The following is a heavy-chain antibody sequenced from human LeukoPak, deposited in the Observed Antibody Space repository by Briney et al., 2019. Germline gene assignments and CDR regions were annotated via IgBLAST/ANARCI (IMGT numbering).Heavy chain of an antibody. V-gene: IGHV3-53*01. CDR1: GFTFSSYW. D-gene: IGHD6-13*01. Sequence: GGSLRLSCAASGFTFSSYWMNWVRQAPGKGLEWVSVIYSSGSTYYADSVKGRFTISRDNSKNTLHLQMNTLRAEDTAVYYCASRIATAGSVDYWGQGTLVTVSS. J-gene: IGHJ4*02. CDR2: IYSSGST. CDR3: ASRIATAGSVDY.